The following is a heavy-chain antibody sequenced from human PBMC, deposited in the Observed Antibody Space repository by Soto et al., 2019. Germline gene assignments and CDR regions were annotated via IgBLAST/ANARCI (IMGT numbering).Heavy chain of an antibody. Sequence: GASVKVSCKASGYTFTSNGLSWVRQAPGQGLEWMGWISAYNGNTNFAQKLQGRVTMTTDTSTSTAYMELRSLRSDDTAVYYCASHSSGWFFDYWGQGTLVTVSS. J-gene: IGHJ4*02. CDR2: ISAYNGNT. CDR3: ASHSSGWFFDY. D-gene: IGHD6-19*01. V-gene: IGHV1-18*01. CDR1: GYTFTSNG.